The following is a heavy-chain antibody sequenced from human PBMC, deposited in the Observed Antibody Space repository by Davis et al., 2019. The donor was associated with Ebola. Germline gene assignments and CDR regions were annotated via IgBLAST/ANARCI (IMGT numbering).Heavy chain of an antibody. D-gene: IGHD3-10*02. Sequence: GESLKISCAASGFTFSSYAMNWVRQAPGKGLEWVSSISSSSSYIYYADSVKGRFTISRDNSKNTLYLQMNSLRAEDTAVYYCARDSSDYYVSVVEPAHYFDLWGRGTLVTVSS. V-gene: IGHV3-21*01. CDR2: ISSSSSYI. CDR1: GFTFSSYA. J-gene: IGHJ2*01. CDR3: ARDSSDYYVSVVEPAHYFDL.